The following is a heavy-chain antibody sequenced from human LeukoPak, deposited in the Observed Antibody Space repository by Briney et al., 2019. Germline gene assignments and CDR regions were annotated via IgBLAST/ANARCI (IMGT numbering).Heavy chain of an antibody. V-gene: IGHV3-48*03. CDR2: ISPTGTIL. D-gene: IGHD4-11*01. J-gene: IGHJ5*02. CDR3: ARGGYSGAHNH. CDR1: GFPFNTYE. Sequence: GGSLRLSGEASGFPFNTYEMNWVRQAPGKGLEWLSYISPTGTILYYADSIKGRFTTSRDNAKNTVSLQMNSLRVGDTAVYYCARGGYSGAHNHWGQGTLVTVSS.